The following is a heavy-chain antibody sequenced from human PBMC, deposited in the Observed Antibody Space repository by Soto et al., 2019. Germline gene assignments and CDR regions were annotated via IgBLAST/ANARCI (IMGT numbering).Heavy chain of an antibody. CDR2: INHIGRT. V-gene: IGHV4-34*01. CDR1: GGSFSGYY. J-gene: IGHJ6*02. Sequence: PSETLSLTCAVYGGSFSGYYWTWIRQTPGKGLEWIGEINHIGRTNYNPSLKSRVTISGYTSKNQLSLKLSSVTAADTAVFYCARQGLPYRGSGYYDALDVWGRGTTVTVSS. D-gene: IGHD1-26*01. CDR3: ARQGLPYRGSGYYDALDV.